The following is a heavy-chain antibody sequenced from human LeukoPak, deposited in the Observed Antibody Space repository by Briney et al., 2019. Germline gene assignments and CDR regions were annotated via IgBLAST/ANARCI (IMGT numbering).Heavy chain of an antibody. Sequence: SETLSLTCAVYGGSFSGYYWSWIRQPPGKGLEWIGEINHSGSTNYNPSLKSRVTISVDTSKNQFSLKLSSVTAADTAVYYCARATLEGSGSYYFAFDIWGQGTMVTVSS. CDR1: GGSFSGYY. D-gene: IGHD3-10*01. J-gene: IGHJ3*02. V-gene: IGHV4-34*01. CDR3: ARATLEGSGSYYFAFDI. CDR2: INHSGST.